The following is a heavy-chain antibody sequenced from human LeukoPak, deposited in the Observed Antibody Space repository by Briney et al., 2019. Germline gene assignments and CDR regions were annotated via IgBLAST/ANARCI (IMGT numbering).Heavy chain of an antibody. Sequence: KPSETLSLTCAVSGYPVSNTYYWGWIRQPPGEGLEWVGSIHHSGTTYYNPSLKSRVVISLDTSKNQFSLKLSSVTAADTAVYCASGYLDGWGTFDYWGQGILVTVSS. J-gene: IGHJ4*02. CDR3: SGYLDGWGTFDY. D-gene: IGHD3-3*01. CDR1: GYPVSNTYY. CDR2: IHHSGTT. V-gene: IGHV4-38-2*01.